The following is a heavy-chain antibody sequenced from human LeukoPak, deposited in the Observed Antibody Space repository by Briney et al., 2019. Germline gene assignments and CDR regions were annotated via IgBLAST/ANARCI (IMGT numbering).Heavy chain of an antibody. CDR3: ATGVTYDLLSREAFDS. V-gene: IGHV1-24*01. CDR2: FDPEDGDT. D-gene: IGHD3-9*01. CDR1: RYTLTEVS. J-gene: IGHJ3*02. Sequence: ASVKVSCKASRYTLTEVSVHWVRQAPGTGLEWMGGFDPEDGDTVYAQKFQGRVTMTEDRSTDTAYMELTSLRSEDTAVYYCATGVTYDLLSREAFDSWGQGTMVTVSS.